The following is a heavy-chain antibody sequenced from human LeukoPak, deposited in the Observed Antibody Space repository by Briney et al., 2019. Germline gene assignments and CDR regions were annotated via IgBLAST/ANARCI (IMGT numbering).Heavy chain of an antibody. D-gene: IGHD3-22*01. Sequence: SETLSLTCTVSGVSISSSNSYWGWIRQPPGKGLEWIGSIYYSGNTYYNASLKSQVSISIDTSKNQFSLRLTSVTAADTAVYYCARDIHYSSGYYYSWGYWGQGTLVTVSS. J-gene: IGHJ4*02. V-gene: IGHV4-39*02. CDR1: GVSISSSNSY. CDR3: ARDIHYSSGYYYSWGY. CDR2: IYYSGNT.